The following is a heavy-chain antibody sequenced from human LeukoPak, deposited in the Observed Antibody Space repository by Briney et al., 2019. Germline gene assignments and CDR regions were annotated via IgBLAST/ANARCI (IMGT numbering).Heavy chain of an antibody. CDR3: ARDHRPYYYDSTGYYGVDY. CDR2: IIPIFGTA. D-gene: IGHD3-22*01. CDR1: GGTFSSYA. V-gene: IGHV1-69*13. J-gene: IGHJ4*02. Sequence: SVKVSCKASGGTFSSYAISWVRQAPGQGLEWMGGIIPIFGTANYAQKFQGRVTITADESTSTAYMELSSLRSEDTAVYYCARDHRPYYYDSTGYYGVDYWGQGTLVTVSS.